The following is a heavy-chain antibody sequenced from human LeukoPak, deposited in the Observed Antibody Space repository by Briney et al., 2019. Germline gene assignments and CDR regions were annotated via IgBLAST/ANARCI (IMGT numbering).Heavy chain of an antibody. J-gene: IGHJ6*02. Sequence: GGSLRLSCAASGFTFSSYGMHWVRQAPGKGLEWVAVISYDGSNKYYADPVKGRFTISRDNSKNTLYLQMNSLRAEDTAVYYCAKDRRGSGSYSYGMGVWGQGTTVTVSS. CDR3: AKDRRGSGSYSYGMGV. D-gene: IGHD3-10*01. CDR1: GFTFSSYG. CDR2: ISYDGSNK. V-gene: IGHV3-30*18.